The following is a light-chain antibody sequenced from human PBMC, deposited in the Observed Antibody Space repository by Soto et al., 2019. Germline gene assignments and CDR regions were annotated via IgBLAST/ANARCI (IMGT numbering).Light chain of an antibody. V-gene: IGLV1-40*01. J-gene: IGLJ1*01. Sequence: ELTQPPSVSRAPGQMVTISCTGSSSNIAAHYDVHWYQQLPRTAHKLLIYGNSNRPSGVPDRFSGSKSGISASLAITGLQAEDEADYYCQSYDNSLSVYVFGTGTRSPS. CDR2: GNS. CDR3: QSYDNSLSVYV. CDR1: SSNIAAHYD.